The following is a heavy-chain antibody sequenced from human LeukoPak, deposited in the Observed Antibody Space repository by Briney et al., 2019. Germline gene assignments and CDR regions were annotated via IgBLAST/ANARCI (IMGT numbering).Heavy chain of an antibody. CDR1: GGSISSYY. CDR2: IYYSGST. Sequence: SETLSLTCTVSGGSISSYYRSWIRQPPGKGLEWIGYIYYSGSTNYNPSLKSRVTISVDTSKNQFSLKLSSVTAADTAVYYCARWLQVEGLEYYFDYWGQGTLVTVSS. J-gene: IGHJ4*02. D-gene: IGHD5-24*01. V-gene: IGHV4-59*01. CDR3: ARWLQVEGLEYYFDY.